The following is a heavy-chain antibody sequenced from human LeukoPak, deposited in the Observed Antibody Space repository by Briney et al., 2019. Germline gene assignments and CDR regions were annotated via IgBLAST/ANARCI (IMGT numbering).Heavy chain of an antibody. CDR2: ISGSGSGSST. CDR3: AKSGYNRFDY. D-gene: IGHD5-24*01. Sequence: QAGGSLRLSCAASGFTVSSNYMSWVRQAPGKGLEWVSTISGSGSGSSTYYADFVKGRFTISRDNSKNTLYLQMNSLRAEDTAVYYCAKSGYNRFDYWGQGTLVTVSS. J-gene: IGHJ4*02. CDR1: GFTVSSNY. V-gene: IGHV3-23*01.